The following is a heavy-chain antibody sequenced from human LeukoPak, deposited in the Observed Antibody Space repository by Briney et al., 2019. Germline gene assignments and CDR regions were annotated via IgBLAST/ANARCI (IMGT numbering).Heavy chain of an antibody. J-gene: IGHJ4*02. D-gene: IGHD6-6*01. CDR2: ISYDGSNK. CDR3: ARDLDSSSFFDY. CDR1: GSTFSSYA. V-gene: IGHV3-30-3*01. Sequence: PGGSLRLSCAASGSTFSSYAMHWVRQAPGKGLEWVAVISYDGSNKYYADSVKGRFTISRDNSKNTLYLQMNSLRAEDTAVYYCARDLDSSSFFDYWGQGTLVTVSS.